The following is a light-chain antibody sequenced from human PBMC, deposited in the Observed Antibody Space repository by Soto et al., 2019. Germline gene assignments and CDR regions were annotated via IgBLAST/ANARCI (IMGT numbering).Light chain of an antibody. J-gene: IGKJ3*01. CDR2: AAS. Sequence: DIVLTQSPGTLSLSPGDRATLSCRTSRFVSNYYVAWYQQRPGQAPRLLLYAASSRATDIPDRFSGSGSGTDFTLTISRLEPEAFAVYYCHHYADSPPVFTFGPGTKVEI. V-gene: IGKV3-20*01. CDR3: HHYADSPPVFT. CDR1: RFVSNYY.